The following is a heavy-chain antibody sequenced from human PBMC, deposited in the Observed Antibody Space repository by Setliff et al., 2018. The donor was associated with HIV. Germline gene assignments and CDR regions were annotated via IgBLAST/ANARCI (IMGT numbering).Heavy chain of an antibody. J-gene: IGHJ5*02. CDR3: ARGVDYYGSGIGSP. Sequence: PGGFLRLSCAASEFIDRSNYMSWVRQAPGKGLEWVSVIYSGDATYYADSVKGRFTISRDNAKNSLSLQMNSLRVEDTAVYYCARGVDYYGSGIGSPWGQGTLVTVSS. CDR1: EFIDRSNY. CDR2: IYSGDAT. V-gene: IGHV3-53*01. D-gene: IGHD3-10*01.